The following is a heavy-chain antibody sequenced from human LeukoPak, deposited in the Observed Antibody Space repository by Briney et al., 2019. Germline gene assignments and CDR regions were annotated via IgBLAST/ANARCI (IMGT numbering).Heavy chain of an antibody. V-gene: IGHV3-7*01. D-gene: IGHD3-10*01. CDR2: INQDGSEI. CDR1: GFTPISYW. Sequence: PGGSLRLSCVLPGFTPISYWMTWVRQAPGKGLEWVANINQDGSEIFYVDSVKGRFTISRDNAKTSFYLQMNSLRAEDTALYYCARIGPGRDLSYLDLWGQGALVTVSS. CDR3: ARIGPGRDLSYLDL. J-gene: IGHJ5*02.